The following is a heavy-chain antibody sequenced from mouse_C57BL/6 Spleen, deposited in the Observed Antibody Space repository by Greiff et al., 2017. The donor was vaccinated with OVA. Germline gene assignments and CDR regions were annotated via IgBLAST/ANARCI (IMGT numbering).Heavy chain of an antibody. CDR3: ARGSYYYGERYFDY. D-gene: IGHD1-1*01. CDR2: INYDGSST. V-gene: IGHV5-16*01. Sequence: EVKLMESEGGLVQPGSSMKLSCTASGFTFSDYYMAWVRQVPEKGLEWVANINYDGSSTYYLDSLKSRFIISRDNAKNILYLQMSSLKSEDTATYYCARGSYYYGERYFDYWGQGTTLTVSS. CDR1: GFTFSDYY. J-gene: IGHJ2*01.